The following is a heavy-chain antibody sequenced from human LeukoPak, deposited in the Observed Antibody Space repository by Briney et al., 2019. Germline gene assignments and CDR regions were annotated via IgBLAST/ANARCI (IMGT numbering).Heavy chain of an antibody. CDR1: GDSTSSYY. CDR2: IYYSGST. CDR3: ARKSFHTSSYDY. J-gene: IGHJ4*02. Sequence: SETLSLTCTVSGDSTSSYYWSWIRQPPGKGLEWIGYIYYSGSTKYNPSLKSRVTISLDTSRTQFSLNLSSVTAADTAVYYCARKSFHTSSYDYWGQGTLVTVSS. D-gene: IGHD6-13*01. V-gene: IGHV4-59*01.